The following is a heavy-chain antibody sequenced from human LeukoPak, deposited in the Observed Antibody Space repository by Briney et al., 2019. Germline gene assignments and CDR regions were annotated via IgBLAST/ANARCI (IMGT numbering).Heavy chain of an antibody. V-gene: IGHV1-69*01. D-gene: IGHD1-1*01. CDR2: IIPIFGTA. CDR3: AREAERDLYYFDY. CDR1: GGTFSIYA. J-gene: IGHJ4*02. Sequence: SVKVSCKASGGTFSIYAISWVRQAPGQGLEWMGGIIPIFGTANYAQKFQGRVTITADESTSTAYMELSSLRSEDTAVYYCAREAERDLYYFDYWGQGTLVTVSS.